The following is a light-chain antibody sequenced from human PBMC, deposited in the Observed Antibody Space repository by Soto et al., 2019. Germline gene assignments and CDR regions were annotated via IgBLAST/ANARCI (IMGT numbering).Light chain of an antibody. CDR1: NIGGKS. V-gene: IGLV3-21*02. J-gene: IGLJ1*01. CDR2: DDS. Sequence: SYELTQPPSVSVAPGQTARITCGGNNIGGKSVHWYQQKPGQAPVLGVYDDSDRPSGIPDRFSGSNSGDTATLTIRRVEAGDEADYYCHVWDSSSDHYVFGTGTKVTIL. CDR3: HVWDSSSDHYV.